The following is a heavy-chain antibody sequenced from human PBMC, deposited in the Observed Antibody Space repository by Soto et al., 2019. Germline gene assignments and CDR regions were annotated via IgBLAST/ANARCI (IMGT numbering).Heavy chain of an antibody. CDR2: IYYSGST. D-gene: IGHD3-22*01. CDR1: DGSSSSSSFY. J-gene: IGHJ4*02. V-gene: IGHV4-39*02. Sequence: LETLSLTCTVSDGSSSSSSFYWGWIRQPPGKGLEWIGNIYYSGSTYYNPSLNSRVTISVDTSKNHFSLNLSSVTAADTAVYYCARVSLDYYGSRGYYFDSWGQGTLVTVSS. CDR3: ARVSLDYYGSRGYYFDS.